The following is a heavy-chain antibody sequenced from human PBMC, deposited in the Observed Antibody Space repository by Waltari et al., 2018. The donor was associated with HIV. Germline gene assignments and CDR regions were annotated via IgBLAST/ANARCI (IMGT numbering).Heavy chain of an antibody. D-gene: IGHD2-21*02. V-gene: IGHV3-49*03. CDR3: ARGVNLRCTGDCYSAY. Sequence: EVHLVESGGGLVQQGRSLRPSCKASGFNFGAYLVTWSRQAPGKGLEWVGFIRSKPYGGTREYAASVKGRFTISRDDSKNIAFLQMDSLKIEDTAVYYCARGVNLRCTGDCYSAYWGQGTLVTVSS. J-gene: IGHJ4*02. CDR2: IRSKPYGGTR. CDR1: GFNFGAYL.